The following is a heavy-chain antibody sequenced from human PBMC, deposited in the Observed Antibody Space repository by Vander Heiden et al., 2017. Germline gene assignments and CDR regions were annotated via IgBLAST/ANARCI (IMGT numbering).Heavy chain of an antibody. CDR2: IIPIVGTA. CDR3: AREAVPAAIGQNWFDP. V-gene: IGHV1-69*01. J-gene: IGHJ5*02. D-gene: IGHD2-2*01. Sequence: QVQLVQSGAEVKKPGSSVKVSCKASGGTFTSYSISWVRQAPGQGLEGMGRIIPIVGTANDAKKFQGRVTSTADESTSTAYMELSSLRSEDTAVYYCAREAVPAAIGQNWFDPWGQGTLVTVSS. CDR1: GGTFTSYS.